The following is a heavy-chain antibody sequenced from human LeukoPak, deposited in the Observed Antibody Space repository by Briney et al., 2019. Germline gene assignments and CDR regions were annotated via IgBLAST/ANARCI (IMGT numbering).Heavy chain of an antibody. Sequence: SLXXXCAASGFTFSNYAIHWVRQAPGRGLEWVAAISYDGNSQHYGAPVKGRFTISRDNSKNTVYLQINTLRTDDAAIYYCAKPYPTLTTSAVLDNWGQGTLVTVSS. D-gene: IGHD1-1*01. CDR2: ISYDGNSQ. CDR3: AKPYPTLTTSAVLDN. V-gene: IGHV3-30*18. CDR1: GFTFSNYA. J-gene: IGHJ4*02.